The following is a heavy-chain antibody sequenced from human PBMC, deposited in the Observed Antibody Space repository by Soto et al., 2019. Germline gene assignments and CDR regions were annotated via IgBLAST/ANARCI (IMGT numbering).Heavy chain of an antibody. CDR3: AKDRYSSSAYYYYGMDA. CDR2: ISGNSGSL. Sequence: EVQLVESGGGLVQPGRSLRLSCAASGFIFDDYAMHWVRQAPGKGLEWVSVISGNSGSLGYADSVKGRFTISRDNAKNSLYLQMNSLRAEDTALYYCAKDRYSSSAYYYYGMDAWDQGTTVTVSS. CDR1: GFIFDDYA. V-gene: IGHV3-9*01. D-gene: IGHD6-6*01. J-gene: IGHJ6*02.